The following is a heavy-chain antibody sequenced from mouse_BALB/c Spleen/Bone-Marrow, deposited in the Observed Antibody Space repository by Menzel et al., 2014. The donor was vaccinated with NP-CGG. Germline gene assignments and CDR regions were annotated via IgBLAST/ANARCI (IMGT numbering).Heavy chain of an antibody. V-gene: IGHV5-6*02. CDR1: GFTFSSYG. Sequence: EVEVEESGGDLVKPGGSLKLSCVASGFTFSSYGMSWVRQTPDKRLEWVATISSGGSSTYYPASVKGRFTISRDNAKSTLYLQMSSLNSEDTAMYYCTRRPLQANSYFDCWGQGTTLTVSS. CDR3: TRRPLQANSYFDC. CDR2: ISSGGSST. D-gene: IGHD3-2*02. J-gene: IGHJ2*01.